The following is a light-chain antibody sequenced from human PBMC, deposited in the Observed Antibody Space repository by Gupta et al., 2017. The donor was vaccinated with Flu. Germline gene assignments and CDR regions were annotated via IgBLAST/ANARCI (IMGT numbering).Light chain of an antibody. CDR1: SSNIGSNN. CDR2: SSD. Sequence: SVLTQPPSASGTPGQRVTISCSGSSSNIGSNNVNWYQQLPGTAPKLLIYSSDQRPSGVPDRFSGSKSGTSASLAISGLQSEDEADFYCAAWDDSLNVYVFGTGTKVTVL. J-gene: IGLJ1*01. CDR3: AAWDDSLNVYV. V-gene: IGLV1-44*01.